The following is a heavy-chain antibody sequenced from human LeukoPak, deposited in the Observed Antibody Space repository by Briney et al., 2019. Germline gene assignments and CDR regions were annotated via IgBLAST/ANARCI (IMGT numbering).Heavy chain of an antibody. CDR1: GFTFSSYA. J-gene: IGHJ4*02. D-gene: IGHD5-18*01. CDR3: ARDLDTWTPGY. Sequence: PGGSLRLSCAASGFTFSSYAMSWVRQAPGKGLEWVSYISSSGSTIYYADSVKGRFTISRDNAKNSLYLQMNSLRAEDTAVYYCARDLDTWTPGYWGQGTLVTVSS. V-gene: IGHV3-48*04. CDR2: ISSSGSTI.